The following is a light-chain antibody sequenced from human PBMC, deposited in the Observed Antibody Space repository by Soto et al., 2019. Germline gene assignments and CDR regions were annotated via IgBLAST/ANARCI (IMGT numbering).Light chain of an antibody. CDR1: SSDIGGYNY. CDR2: EVT. Sequence: QSVLTQPASVSGSPGQSITISCTGTSSDIGGYNYVSWYQQYPGKAPNLIIYEVTNRPSGISYRFSGSKSGNTASLTISGLQVEDEADYYCNSFSSGGTRVLFGGGT. CDR3: NSFSSGGTRVL. J-gene: IGLJ2*01. V-gene: IGLV2-14*01.